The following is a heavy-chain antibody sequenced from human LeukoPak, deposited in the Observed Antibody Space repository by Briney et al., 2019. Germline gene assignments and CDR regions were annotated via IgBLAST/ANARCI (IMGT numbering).Heavy chain of an antibody. CDR2: ISVSSGST. J-gene: IGHJ4*02. CDR3: AKDPGDSGTYQAFFDY. V-gene: IGHV3-23*01. D-gene: IGHD1-26*01. CDR1: GFTFSSYA. Sequence: GGSLRLSCAASGFTFSSYAMSWVRQAPGKGLEWVSGISVSSGSTYYADSVKGRFTISRDNSKNTLYLQMNSLRAEDTAVYYCAKDPGDSGTYQAFFDYWGQGTLVTVSS.